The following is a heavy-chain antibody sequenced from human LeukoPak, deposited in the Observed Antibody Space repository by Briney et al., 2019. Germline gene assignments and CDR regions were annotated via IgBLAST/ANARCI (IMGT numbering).Heavy chain of an antibody. V-gene: IGHV3-23*01. CDR2: ISDSGGTT. J-gene: IGHJ4*02. D-gene: IGHD3-10*01. CDR3: AKEASGYGYYFDY. CDR1: GFTFSSVA. Sequence: GGSLRLSCAVSGFTFSSVAMSWVRQAPGKGLEWVSVISDSGGTTFYADSVKGRFTISRDNSKNTLYLQMNSLRAEDTAVYYCAKEASGYGYYFDYWGQGTLVTVSS.